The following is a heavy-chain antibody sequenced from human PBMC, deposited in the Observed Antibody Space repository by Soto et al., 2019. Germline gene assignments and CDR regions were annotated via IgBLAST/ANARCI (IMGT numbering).Heavy chain of an antibody. J-gene: IGHJ4*02. Sequence: GGSLRLSCAASGFTFSSYWMHWVRQAPGKGLVWVSRINSDGSSTSYADSVKGRFTISRDNAKNTLYLQMNSLRAEDTAVYYCARVYSRSLDYSNWGNDFDYWGQGTLVTVSS. D-gene: IGHD4-4*01. CDR1: GFTFSSYW. CDR3: ARVYSRSLDYSNWGNDFDY. CDR2: INSDGSST. V-gene: IGHV3-74*01.